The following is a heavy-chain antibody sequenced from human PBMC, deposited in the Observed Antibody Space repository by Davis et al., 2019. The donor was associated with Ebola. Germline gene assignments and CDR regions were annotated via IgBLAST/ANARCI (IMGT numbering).Heavy chain of an antibody. CDR1: GYTFTSYD. V-gene: IGHV1-8*01. D-gene: IGHD3-22*01. Sequence: ASVKVSCKASGYTFTSYDINWVRQATGQGLEWMGWMNPNSGNTGYAQKFQGRVSMTRNTSTDTAYMELSSLRSEDTAVYYCATAYVFSSGSDYWGQGTLVTVSS. CDR2: MNPNSGNT. CDR3: ATAYVFSSGSDY. J-gene: IGHJ4*02.